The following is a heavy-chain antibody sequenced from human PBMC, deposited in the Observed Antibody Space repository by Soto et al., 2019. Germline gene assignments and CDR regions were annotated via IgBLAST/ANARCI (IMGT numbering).Heavy chain of an antibody. CDR3: AKVGSYYEQFADWYFDL. CDR1: GFTFSTYA. V-gene: IGHV3-23*01. D-gene: IGHD3-22*01. J-gene: IGHJ2*01. Sequence: EVQLLESGGGLVQPGGSLRLSCAASGFTFSTYAMTWVRQAPGKGLEWVSAITRSGDYTQYADSVKGRFTISRDNSKNTRYLQRISLRAVDPAVNYCAKVGSYYEQFADWYFDLWGRGTVVTVSS. CDR2: ITRSGDYT.